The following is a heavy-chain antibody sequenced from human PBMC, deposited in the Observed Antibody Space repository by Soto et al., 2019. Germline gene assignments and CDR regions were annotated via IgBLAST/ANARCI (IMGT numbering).Heavy chain of an antibody. V-gene: IGHV1-18*01. J-gene: IGHJ3*02. CDR3: ASSSDDFWSGYSNPDAFDI. Sequence: XSVKVSCKASVYTFTSYGISWVRQAPGQGLEWMGWISAYNGNTNYAQKLQGRVTMTTDTSTSTAYMELRSLRSDDTAVYYCASSSDDFWSGYSNPDAFDIWGQGTMVTVSS. D-gene: IGHD3-3*01. CDR2: ISAYNGNT. CDR1: VYTFTSYG.